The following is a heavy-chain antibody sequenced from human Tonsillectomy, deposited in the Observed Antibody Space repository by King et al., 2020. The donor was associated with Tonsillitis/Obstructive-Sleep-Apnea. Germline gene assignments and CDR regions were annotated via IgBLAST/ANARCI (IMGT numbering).Heavy chain of an antibody. CDR1: GGSINSGYYY. CDR2: IYYSGST. V-gene: IGHV4-39*01. Sequence: LQLQESGPGLVKPSETLSLTCTVSGGSINSGYYYWGWIRQPPGKGLEWIGSIYYSGSTYYNPSLKSRVTISVDTSKNQFSLKLSSVTAAYTAVYYCARTYDSSGFYWHYWGQGTLVTVSS. CDR3: ARTYDSSGFYWHY. J-gene: IGHJ4*02. D-gene: IGHD3-22*01.